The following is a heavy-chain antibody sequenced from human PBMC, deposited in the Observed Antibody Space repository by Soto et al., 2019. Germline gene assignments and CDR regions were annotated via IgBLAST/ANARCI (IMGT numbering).Heavy chain of an antibody. D-gene: IGHD3-10*01. CDR3: ARDYYGSGSYYIY. Sequence: SQTMSLTCTVSGGSISGSSYYWGWIRPPPGKGLEWIGNIYYSGSPKYNPSLKSRVTISVDTSKNQFSLKLSSVTTADTAVYYCARDYYGSGSYYIYWGQGTLVTVSS. CDR1: GGSISGSSYY. V-gene: IGHV4-39*07. J-gene: IGHJ4*02. CDR2: IYYSGSP.